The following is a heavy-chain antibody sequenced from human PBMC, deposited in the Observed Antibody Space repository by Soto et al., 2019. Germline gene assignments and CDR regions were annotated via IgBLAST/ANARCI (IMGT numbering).Heavy chain of an antibody. V-gene: IGHV3-30*03. CDR1: GFTFSSYG. Sequence: GGSLRLSCAASGFTFSSYGMHWVRQAPGKGLEWVAVISYDGSNKYYADSVKGRFTISRDNSKNTLYLQMNSLRSDDTAVYYCARDTEEGRAIWFGESFMDVWGQGTTVTVSS. D-gene: IGHD3-10*01. CDR3: ARDTEEGRAIWFGESFMDV. CDR2: ISYDGSNK. J-gene: IGHJ6*02.